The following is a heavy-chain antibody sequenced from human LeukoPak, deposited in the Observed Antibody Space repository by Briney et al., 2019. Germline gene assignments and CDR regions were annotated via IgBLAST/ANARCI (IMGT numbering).Heavy chain of an antibody. CDR2: INPDSGAS. CDR1: GYTFTGGYY. V-gene: IGHV1-2*02. CDR3: ARLCSGAGCHSYFDF. J-gene: IGHJ4*02. D-gene: IGHD2-15*01. Sequence: GASVKVSFKASGYTFTGGYYIHWVRQAPGQGLEWMGWINPDSGASTHAQQFQGRVTMTRDTSISTAYMKLTRLTSDDTAVYYCARLCSGAGCHSYFDFWGQGTLVTVTS.